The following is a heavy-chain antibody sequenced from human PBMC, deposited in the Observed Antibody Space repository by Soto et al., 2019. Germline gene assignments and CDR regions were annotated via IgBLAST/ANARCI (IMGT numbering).Heavy chain of an antibody. CDR3: GRVPTP. D-gene: IGHD2-2*01. V-gene: IGHV4-30-2*01. J-gene: IGHJ5*02. Sequence: PSETLALTCAVSGGSISSGGYSWSWIRQPPGKGLEWIGYIYHSGSTYYNPSLKSRVTISVDRSKNQFSLKLSSMTAADTAVYYCGRVPTPWGQGTLVTVSS. CDR2: IYHSGST. CDR1: GGSISSGGYS.